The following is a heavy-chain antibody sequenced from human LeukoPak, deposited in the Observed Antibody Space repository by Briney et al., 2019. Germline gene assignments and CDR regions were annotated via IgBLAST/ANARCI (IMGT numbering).Heavy chain of an antibody. CDR2: IYYSGST. D-gene: IGHD3-10*01. CDR3: ARERVGEFNWFDP. CDR1: GGSISSSSYY. J-gene: IGHJ5*02. Sequence: PSETLSLTCTVSGGSISSSSYYWGWIRQPPGKGLEWIGSIYYSGSTYYNPSLKSRVTIPVDTSKNQFSLKLSSVTAADTAVYYCARERVGEFNWFDPWGQGTLVTVSS. V-gene: IGHV4-39*02.